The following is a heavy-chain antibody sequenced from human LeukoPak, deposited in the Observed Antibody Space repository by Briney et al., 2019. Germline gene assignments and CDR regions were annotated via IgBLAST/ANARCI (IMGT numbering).Heavy chain of an antibody. CDR1: GYTFTSYA. D-gene: IGHD5-24*01. CDR3: ARVEGDGYNYLFDY. J-gene: IGHJ4*02. V-gene: IGHV1-3*02. CDR2: SNAGNGNT. Sequence: ASVKVSCKASGYTFTSYAMHWVRQAPGQRLEWMGWSNAGNGNTKYSQELQGRVTMTTDTSTSTAYMELRSLRSDDTAVYYCARVEGDGYNYLFDYWGQGTLVTVSS.